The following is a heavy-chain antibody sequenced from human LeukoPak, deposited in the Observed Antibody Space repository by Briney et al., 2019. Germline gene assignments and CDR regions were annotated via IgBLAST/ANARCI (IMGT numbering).Heavy chain of an antibody. D-gene: IGHD3-10*01. V-gene: IGHV4-34*01. CDR1: GGSFSGYY. Sequence: SETLSLTCAAYGGSFSGYYWSWIRQPPGKGLEWIGEINHSGSTNYNPSLKSRVTISVDTSKSQFSLKLSSVTAADTAVYYCARRAGPRPYYYYYMDVWGKGTTVTISS. J-gene: IGHJ6*03. CDR3: ARRAGPRPYYYYYMDV. CDR2: INHSGST.